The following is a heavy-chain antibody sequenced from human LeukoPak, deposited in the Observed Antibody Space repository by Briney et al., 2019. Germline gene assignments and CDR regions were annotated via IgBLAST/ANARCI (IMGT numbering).Heavy chain of an antibody. CDR3: ARLWFGENWFDP. J-gene: IGHJ5*02. Sequence: ASETLSLTCTVSGGSTSSYYWSWIRQPPGKGLEWIGYIYYSGSTNYNPSLKSRVTISVDTSKNQFSLKLSSVTAADTAVYYCARLWFGENWFDPWGQGTLVTVSS. CDR2: IYYSGST. V-gene: IGHV4-59*08. CDR1: GGSTSSYY. D-gene: IGHD3-10*01.